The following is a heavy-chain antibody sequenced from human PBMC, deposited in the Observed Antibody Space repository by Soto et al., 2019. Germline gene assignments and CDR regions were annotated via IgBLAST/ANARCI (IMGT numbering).Heavy chain of an antibody. CDR2: INTYNGNT. D-gene: IGHD3-16*01. J-gene: IGHJ6*02. CDR3: AMGVVDVTTRPQDV. V-gene: IGHV1-18*01. CDR1: GYTFTRYG. Sequence: QVQLVQSGAEVKNPGASVKVSCKASGYTFTRYGIGWARQAPGQGLEWMGWINTYNGNTNYAPNVQGRVTLPTDTXSSTSYTELTSLRSNGTAIHYCAMGVVDVTTRPQDVWRQGTTVSVSS.